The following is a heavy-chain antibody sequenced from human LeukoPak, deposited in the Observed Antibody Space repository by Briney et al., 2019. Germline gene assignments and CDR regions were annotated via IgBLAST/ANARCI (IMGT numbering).Heavy chain of an antibody. CDR3: ARGGAGYSGYRYFYSFDY. D-gene: IGHD5-12*01. J-gene: IGHJ4*02. CDR1: GYTFNDYH. V-gene: IGHV1-2*04. Sequence: GASVKVSCKASGYTFNDYHIHWARQAPGQGLEWLGWINPNSGGTNSAQRFQGWVTMTRDTSISTAYLDLSRLTSDDTAVYYCARGGAGYSGYRYFYSFDYWGQGTLVTVSS. CDR2: INPNSGGT.